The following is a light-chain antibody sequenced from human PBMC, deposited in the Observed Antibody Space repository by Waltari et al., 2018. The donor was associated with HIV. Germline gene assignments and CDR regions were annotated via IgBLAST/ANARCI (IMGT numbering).Light chain of an antibody. V-gene: IGLV2-14*03. CDR2: AVS. CDR3: SSYTSSRSYV. Sequence: QSALTQPASVSGSPGQAITIPCTGTRSDVGGSNSASWYQQHPGKAPKLMIYAVSNRPSGVSNRFSGSKSGNTASLTISGLQAEDEADYYCSSYTSSRSYVFGTGTRVTV. CDR1: RSDVGGSNS. J-gene: IGLJ1*01.